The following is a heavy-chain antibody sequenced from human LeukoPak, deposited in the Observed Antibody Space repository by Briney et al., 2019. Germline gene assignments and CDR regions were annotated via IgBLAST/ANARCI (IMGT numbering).Heavy chain of an antibody. D-gene: IGHD6-6*01. CDR1: SYSISTGYY. CDR3: AIVGQIAARLSLLKTRSKWFDP. J-gene: IGHJ5*02. Sequence: SETLSLTCTVSSYSISTGYYWGWIRQPPGKGLEWIGSIYHSGSTYDNPSLKSRVTISVDTSKNQFSLKLSSVTAADTAVYYCAIVGQIAARLSLLKTRSKWFDPWGQGTLVTVSS. CDR2: IYHSGST. V-gene: IGHV4-38-2*02.